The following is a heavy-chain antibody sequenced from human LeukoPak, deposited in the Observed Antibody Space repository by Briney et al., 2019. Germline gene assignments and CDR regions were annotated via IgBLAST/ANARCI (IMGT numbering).Heavy chain of an antibody. V-gene: IGHV3-30*02. CDR1: EFTFRSYG. J-gene: IGHJ4*02. CDR2: IRYDGNSN. Sequence: PGGSLSLSCAASEFTFRSYGMHWVRQAPGKGLEWVAFIRYDGNSNYYADSVKGRFTISRDNSRSTLYLQMNSLRAEDTAVYYCAKDRPNYYDSSGHYYRRDGDYWGQGTLVTVSS. CDR3: AKDRPNYYDSSGHYYRRDGDY. D-gene: IGHD3-22*01.